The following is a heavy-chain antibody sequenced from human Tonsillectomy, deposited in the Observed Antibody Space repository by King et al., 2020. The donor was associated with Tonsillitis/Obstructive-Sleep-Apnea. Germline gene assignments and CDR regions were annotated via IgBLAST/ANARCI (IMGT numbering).Heavy chain of an antibody. J-gene: IGHJ5*02. D-gene: IGHD2/OR15-2a*01. V-gene: IGHV1-18*01. CDR1: GYSFTSYG. CDR3: ARGGLSKGFDP. Sequence: QLVQSGAEVKEPGASVKVSCKASGYSFTSYGITWVRQAPGQGLEWMGWISASNGDTNYAQKLPGRVTLTTDSSTSTAYMELWSLRSDDTAVYYCARGGLSKGFDPWGQGTLVTVSS. CDR2: ISASNGDT.